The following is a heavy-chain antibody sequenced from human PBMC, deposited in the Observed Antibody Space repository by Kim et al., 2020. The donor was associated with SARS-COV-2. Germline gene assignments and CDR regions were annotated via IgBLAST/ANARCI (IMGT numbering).Heavy chain of an antibody. CDR2: IDGSDGTT. V-gene: IGHV3-23*01. J-gene: IGHJ4*02. CDR3: MKGGWGWIWDH. Sequence: GGSLRLSCTTSGFTFTGYAMSWVRQAPGKGLEWVSSIDGSDGTTYYVDSVKGRFTISRDNSKNTRYLQMNSLSADDTAVYYCMKGGWGWIWDHWGQGTRVTVSS. CDR1: GFTFTGYA. D-gene: IGHD2-2*03.